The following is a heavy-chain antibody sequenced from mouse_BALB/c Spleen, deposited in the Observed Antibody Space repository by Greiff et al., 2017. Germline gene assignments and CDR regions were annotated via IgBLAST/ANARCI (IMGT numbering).Heavy chain of an antibody. CDR1: GYSITSGYY. CDR3: ARDGLPFDY. CDR2: ISYDGSN. V-gene: IGHV3-6*02. D-gene: IGHD2-2*01. J-gene: IGHJ2*01. Sequence: EVKLVESGPGLVKPSQSLSLTCSVTGYSITSGYYWNWIRQFPGNKLEWMGYISYDGSNNYNPSLKNRISITRDTSKNQFFLKLNSVTTEDTATYYCARDGLPFDYWGQGTTLTVSS.